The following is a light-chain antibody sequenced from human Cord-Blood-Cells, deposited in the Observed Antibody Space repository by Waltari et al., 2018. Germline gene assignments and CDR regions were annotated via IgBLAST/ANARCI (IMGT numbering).Light chain of an antibody. CDR1: QSVLYSSNNKNY. Sequence: DIVMTQSPDSLAVSLGERATINCKSSQSVLYSSNNKNYLAWYQQKPGQPPKLSIYWASTRESGVPDRFSGSGSGTDFTLTISSLQAEDVAVYYCQQYYSTPRTFGQGTKVEIK. V-gene: IGKV4-1*01. CDR3: QQYYSTPRT. CDR2: WAS. J-gene: IGKJ1*01.